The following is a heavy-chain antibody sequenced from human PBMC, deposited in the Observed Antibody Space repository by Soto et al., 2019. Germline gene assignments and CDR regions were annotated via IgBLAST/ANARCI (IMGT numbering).Heavy chain of an antibody. CDR2: ISGSGGRT. D-gene: IGHD3-10*01. CDR1: GFPFIHYA. V-gene: IGHV3-23*01. J-gene: IGHJ4*02. Sequence: ESGGDLVQPGGSLRLSCVASGFPFIHYAMSWVRQSPGKGLEWVSAISGSGGRTWYADSVRGRFTISRDNSKNTVWLQMNSLRAEDTAVYYCAKFGASGTYFQFDYWGQGALVTVSS. CDR3: AKFGASGTYFQFDY.